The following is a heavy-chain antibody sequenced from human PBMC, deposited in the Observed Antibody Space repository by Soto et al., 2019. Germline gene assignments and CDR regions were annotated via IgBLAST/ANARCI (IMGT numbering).Heavy chain of an antibody. D-gene: IGHD3-3*01. CDR1: GDSVSSNSAA. CDR3: AGDTNRDYQYGMDV. J-gene: IGHJ6*01. Sequence: PSQTLSLTCAISGDSVSSNSAAWNWIRQSPSRGLEWLGRTYFTSKWYYDYAVSVRSRITINPDTSRNQFSLQLNSVTPEDTAVYYCAGDTNRDYQYGMDVWGQGTTVTVSS. V-gene: IGHV6-1*01. CDR2: TYFTSKWYY.